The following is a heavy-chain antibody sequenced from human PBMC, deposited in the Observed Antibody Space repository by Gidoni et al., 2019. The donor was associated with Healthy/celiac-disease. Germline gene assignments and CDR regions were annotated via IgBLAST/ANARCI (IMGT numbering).Heavy chain of an antibody. D-gene: IGHD6-6*01. J-gene: IGHJ6*02. Sequence: EVQLVESGGGLVQPGGSLRLSCAASGFTFSSYSMNWVRQAPGKGLEWVSYISSSSSTIYYADSVKGRFTISRDNAKNSLYLQMNSLRDEDTAVYYCARKYSSSNYYYYGMDVWGQGTTVTVSS. CDR2: ISSSSSTI. CDR1: GFTFSSYS. V-gene: IGHV3-48*02. CDR3: ARKYSSSNYYYYGMDV.